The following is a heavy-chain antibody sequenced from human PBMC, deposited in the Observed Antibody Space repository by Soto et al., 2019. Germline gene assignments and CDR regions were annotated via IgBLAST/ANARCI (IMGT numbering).Heavy chain of an antibody. J-gene: IGHJ5*02. V-gene: IGHV1-18*04. Sequence: ASVKVSCKASGYTFTSYGISWVRQAPGQGLEWMGWISAYNGNTNYAQKLQGRVTMTTDTSTSTAYMELRSLRSDDTAVYYCAREWAGYCSSTSCRLRGPWGQGTLVTV. D-gene: IGHD2-2*03. CDR2: ISAYNGNT. CDR1: GYTFTSYG. CDR3: AREWAGYCSSTSCRLRGP.